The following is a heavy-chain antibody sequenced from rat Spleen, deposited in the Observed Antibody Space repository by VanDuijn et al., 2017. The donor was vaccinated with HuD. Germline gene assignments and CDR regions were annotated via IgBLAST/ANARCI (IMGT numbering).Heavy chain of an antibody. D-gene: IGHD1-2*01. CDR2: VWSDGDT. J-gene: IGHJ3*01. Sequence: QVQLKESGPGLVQPSQTLSLTCTVPGFTLTRYHVHWVRQPPGKGLEWMGVVWSDGDTSYNSALKSRLSISRDTPKSQVFLKMSSLQTEDTATYYCARAGSAAISLGNWFAYWGQGTLVTVSS. CDR3: ARAGSAAISLGNWFAY. CDR1: GFTLTRYH. V-gene: IGHV2-32*01.